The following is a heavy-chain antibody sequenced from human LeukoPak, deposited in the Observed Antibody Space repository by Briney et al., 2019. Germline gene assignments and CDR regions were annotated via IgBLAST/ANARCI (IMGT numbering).Heavy chain of an antibody. V-gene: IGHV3-9*01. CDR3: AKDNYYDSSGYFDY. CDR1: GFTFDDYA. D-gene: IGHD3-22*01. Sequence: PGGSLRLSCAASGFTFDDYAMHWVRQAPGKGLEWVSGISWNSGSIGYADSVKGRFTISRDNAKNSLDLQMNSLRAEGTALYYCAKDNYYDSSGYFDYWGQGTLVTVSS. J-gene: IGHJ4*02. CDR2: ISWNSGSI.